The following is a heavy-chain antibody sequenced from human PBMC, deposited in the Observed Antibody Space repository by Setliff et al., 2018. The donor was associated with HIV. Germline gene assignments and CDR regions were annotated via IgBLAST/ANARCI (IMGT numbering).Heavy chain of an antibody. V-gene: IGHV4-39*07. D-gene: IGHD3-16*01. J-gene: IGHJ5*02. CDR3: ARAGRRTGHSYTWFDP. CDR1: GGSISNSRYY. Sequence: SETLSLTCTVSGGSISNSRYYWSWIRQPPGKGLEWIGEIYHSEYTNYNASLKSRVSMSVDKSKNQFSLKLTSVTAADTAVYYCARAGRRTGHSYTWFDPWGQGTLVTVSS. CDR2: IYHSEYT.